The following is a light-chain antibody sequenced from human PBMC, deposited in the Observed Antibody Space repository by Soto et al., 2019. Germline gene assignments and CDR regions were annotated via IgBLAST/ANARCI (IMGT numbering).Light chain of an antibody. CDR1: QSVSSN. V-gene: IGKV3D-15*01. CDR3: QQYNKWPPA. J-gene: IGKJ1*01. Sequence: ELLMTQSPATLSLSPGERATLSCRASQSVSSNLAWYQQKPGQAPRLLIYGASTTATGIPARFSGSGSGTEFTLTISSLESEDFAVYYCQQYNKWPPAFGQGTKVDI. CDR2: GAS.